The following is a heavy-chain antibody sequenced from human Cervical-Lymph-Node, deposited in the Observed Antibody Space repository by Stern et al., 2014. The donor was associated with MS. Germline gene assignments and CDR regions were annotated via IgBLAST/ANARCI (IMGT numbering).Heavy chain of an antibody. J-gene: IGHJ5*02. D-gene: IGHD6-13*01. CDR1: GFTFSSYS. Sequence: EVQLVESGGGLVKPGGSLRLSCAASGFTFSSYSMNWVRQAPGKGLAWVSAVSSSSRYIYYADSVKGRLTISRGNAKNSLYLQMNSLRVDDTAVYYCAKSIAAALDWFDPWGQGTLVTVSS. V-gene: IGHV3-21*01. CDR2: VSSSSRYI. CDR3: AKSIAAALDWFDP.